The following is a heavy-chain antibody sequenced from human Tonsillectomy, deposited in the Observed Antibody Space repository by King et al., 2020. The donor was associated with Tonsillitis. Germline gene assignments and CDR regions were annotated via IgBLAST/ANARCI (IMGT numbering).Heavy chain of an antibody. J-gene: IGHJ4*02. V-gene: IGHV3-48*02. Sequence: QLVQSGGGLVQPGGSLRLSCAASGFTFSSYSMNWVRQAPGKGLEWVSYISSSSSTIYYADSVKGRFTISRDNAKNSLYLQMNSLRDEDTAVYYCARWQYYDFWSGYLYYFDYWGQGTLVTVSS. CDR1: GFTFSSYS. CDR2: ISSSSSTI. CDR3: ARWQYYDFWSGYLYYFDY. D-gene: IGHD3-3*01.